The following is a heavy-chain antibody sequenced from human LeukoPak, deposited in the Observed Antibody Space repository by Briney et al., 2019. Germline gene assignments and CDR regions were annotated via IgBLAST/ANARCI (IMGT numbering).Heavy chain of an antibody. CDR2: IDPGDSDI. J-gene: IGHJ4*02. CDR1: GYTFTTYW. D-gene: IGHD3-3*01. V-gene: IGHV5-51*01. CDR3: ARQITISHFDY. Sequence: GESLKISCQGSGYTFTTYWIGWVRQMPGKGLEWMGIIDPGDSDIRYSPSFKGQVTISADKSISTAYLQWSNLKASDTAMYYCARQITISHFDYWGQGTLVTVSS.